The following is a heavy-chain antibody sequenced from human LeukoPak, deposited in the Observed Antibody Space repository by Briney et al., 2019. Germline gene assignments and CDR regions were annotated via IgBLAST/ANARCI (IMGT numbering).Heavy chain of an antibody. V-gene: IGHV3-48*01. D-gene: IGHD6-13*01. J-gene: IGHJ4*02. CDR3: ARDVNGFSSTWYEY. CDR2: ISSSSTTI. Sequence: GGSLRLSCAASGFTFSTYSMNWVRQAPGKGLEWVSYISSSSTTIYYADSVKGRFTISRDNAKNSLYLQMNSLRAEDTAVYYCARDVNGFSSTWYEYWGQGTLVTVSS. CDR1: GFTFSTYS.